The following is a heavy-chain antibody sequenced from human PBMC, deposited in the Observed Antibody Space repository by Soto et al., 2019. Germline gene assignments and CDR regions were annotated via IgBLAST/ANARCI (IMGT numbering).Heavy chain of an antibody. CDR3: TREYGSGKYYKAFDV. J-gene: IGHJ3*01. D-gene: IGHD3-10*01. CDR1: GYTFTAHT. V-gene: IGHV1-3*01. Sequence: QVQLVQSGAEVKKPGASVRVSCRASGYTFTAHTIHWMRQAPGQRLEWMGWINPAKGNTWYSQRLLGRVTIIRDTTANTVYMELSSLGSEDTAVYYCTREYGSGKYYKAFDVWGQGTMVTVSS. CDR2: INPAKGNT.